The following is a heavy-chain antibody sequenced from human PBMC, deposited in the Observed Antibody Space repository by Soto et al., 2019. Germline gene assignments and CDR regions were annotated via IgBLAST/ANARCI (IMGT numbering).Heavy chain of an antibody. CDR1: GFTFRTYE. Sequence: AGGSLRLSCAASGFTFRTYEMNWVRQAPGKGLEWISYISSSDNTVFYADAVKGRFTISRDNAKNSLYLHMNSLRAEDTAVYYCAREGIATAGLHFDYWGQGTLVTVSS. J-gene: IGHJ4*02. V-gene: IGHV3-48*03. CDR2: ISSSDNTV. CDR3: AREGIATAGLHFDY. D-gene: IGHD6-13*01.